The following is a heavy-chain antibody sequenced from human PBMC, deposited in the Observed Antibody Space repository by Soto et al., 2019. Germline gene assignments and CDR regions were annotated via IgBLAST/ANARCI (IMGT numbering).Heavy chain of an antibody. CDR2: INHSGST. D-gene: IGHD2-2*01. CDR1: GGSFSGYY. V-gene: IGHV4-34*01. J-gene: IGHJ5*02. Sequence: SETLSLTCAVYGGSFSGYYWSWIRQPPGKGLEWIGEINHSGSTNYNPSLKSRVTISVDTSKNQFSLKLSSVTAADTAVYYCARVGYCSSTSCYSGTFWFDPWGQGTLVTVSS. CDR3: ARVGYCSSTSCYSGTFWFDP.